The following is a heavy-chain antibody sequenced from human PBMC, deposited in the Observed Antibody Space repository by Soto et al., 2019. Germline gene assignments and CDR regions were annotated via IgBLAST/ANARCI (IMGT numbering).Heavy chain of an antibody. D-gene: IGHD6-19*01. CDR3: ARDGIAVAGAWDY. V-gene: IGHV1-69*13. CDR1: GGTFSSYA. CDR2: IIPIFGTA. J-gene: IGHJ4*02. Sequence: ASVKVSCKASGGTFSSYAISWVRQAPGQGLEWMGGIIPIFGTANYAQKFQGRVTITADESTSTAYMELSSLRSEDTAVYYCARDGIAVAGAWDYWGQGTLVTVSS.